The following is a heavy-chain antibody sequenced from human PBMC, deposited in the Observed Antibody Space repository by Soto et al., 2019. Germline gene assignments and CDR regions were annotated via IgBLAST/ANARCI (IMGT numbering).Heavy chain of an antibody. J-gene: IGHJ5*02. CDR3: ARGVVVAAQHHPPGWCDP. D-gene: IGHD2-15*01. Sequence: QVQLVQSGAEVKKPGASVKVSCKASGYTFTGYYMHWVRQAPGQGLEWMGWINPNSGGTNYAQKMQGWATITSNTTISTDYMELSRLGSDDTAVYCCARGVVVAAQHHPPGWCDPWGQGTLVTVSS. V-gene: IGHV1-2*04. CDR1: GYTFTGYY. CDR2: INPNSGGT.